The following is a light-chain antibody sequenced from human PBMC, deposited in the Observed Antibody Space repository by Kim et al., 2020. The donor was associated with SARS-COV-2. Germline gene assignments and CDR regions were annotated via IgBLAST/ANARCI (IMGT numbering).Light chain of an antibody. CDR2: LGS. V-gene: IGKV2-28*01. Sequence: PASISCRSSQSLLHSNGYNYLDWYLQKPGQSPQLLIYLGSNRASGVPDRFSGSRSGTDFTLKISRVEAEDVGVYYCMQALQTPFTFGPGTKVDIK. CDR3: MQALQTPFT. J-gene: IGKJ3*01. CDR1: QSLLHSNGYNY.